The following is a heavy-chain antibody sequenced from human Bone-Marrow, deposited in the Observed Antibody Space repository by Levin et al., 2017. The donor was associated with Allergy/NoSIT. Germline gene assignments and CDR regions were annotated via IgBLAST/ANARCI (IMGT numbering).Heavy chain of an antibody. V-gene: IGHV1-46*01. D-gene: IGHD5-24*01. Sequence: ASVKVSCKASGYTFTSYYMHWVRQAPGQGLEWMGIINPSGGSTSYAQKFQGRVTMTRDTSTSTVYMELRSLRSGDTAVYYCAREELAEMDVIGPFDYWGQGTLVTVSS. CDR1: GYTFTSYY. CDR3: AREELAEMDVIGPFDY. J-gene: IGHJ4*02. CDR2: INPSGGST.